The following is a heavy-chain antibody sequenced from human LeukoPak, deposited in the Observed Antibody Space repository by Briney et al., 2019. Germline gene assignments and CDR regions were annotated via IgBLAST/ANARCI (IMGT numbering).Heavy chain of an antibody. CDR3: ATSRVGALLSDY. J-gene: IGHJ4*02. D-gene: IGHD1-26*01. V-gene: IGHV1-69*02. Sequence: SVKVSCKASGGTFSSYTISWVRQAPGQGLEWMGRIVPILGIANYAQKFQGRVTITADKSTSTAYMELSSLRSEDTAVYYCATSRVGALLSDYWGQGTLVTVSS. CDR2: IVPILGIA. CDR1: GGTFSSYT.